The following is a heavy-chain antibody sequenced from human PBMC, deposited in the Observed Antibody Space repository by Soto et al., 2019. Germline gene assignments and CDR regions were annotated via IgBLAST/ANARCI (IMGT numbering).Heavy chain of an antibody. CDR2: INPSSSHI. Sequence: EVQLVESGGGLVMPGGSLRLSCAASGFTFSAYHMNWVRQAPGKGLEWVSSINPSSSHIYYADSVRGRFTISRDDSKNSVSLEMNSLKTEDAALYYSASVYCGGGGCYPRRGAFDVWGQGKMVTVSS. CDR3: ASVYCGGGGCYPRRGAFDV. J-gene: IGHJ3*01. V-gene: IGHV3-21*04. D-gene: IGHD2-15*01. CDR1: GFTFSAYH.